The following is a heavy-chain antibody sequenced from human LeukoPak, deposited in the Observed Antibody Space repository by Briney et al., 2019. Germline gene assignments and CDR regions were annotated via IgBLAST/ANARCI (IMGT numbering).Heavy chain of an antibody. Sequence: SGGSLRLSCAASGFTLSSYGMHWVRQAPGKGLEWVAVIWYDGSNKYYADSVKGRFTISRDNSKNTLYLQMNSLRAEDTAVYYCARDSTAVVVPAAMLFYYYYYGMDVWGQGTTVTVSS. D-gene: IGHD2-2*01. CDR3: ARDSTAVVVPAAMLFYYYYYGMDV. V-gene: IGHV3-33*01. CDR1: GFTLSSYG. CDR2: IWYDGSNK. J-gene: IGHJ6*02.